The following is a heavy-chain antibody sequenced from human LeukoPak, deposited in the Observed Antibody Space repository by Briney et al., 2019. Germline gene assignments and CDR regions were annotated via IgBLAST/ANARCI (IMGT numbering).Heavy chain of an antibody. V-gene: IGHV5-51*01. D-gene: IGHD1-26*01. CDR3: ARSLVGAGNAFDI. CDR1: GYSFTNYW. J-gene: IGHJ3*02. CDR2: IYPVDSDI. Sequence: GESLRISCKGCGYSFTNYWIGWVRQMPGKGLEWMGIIYPVDSDIRYSPSFQGQVTISADKSISTAYLQWSSLKASDTAMYYCARSLVGAGNAFDIWGQGTMVTVSS.